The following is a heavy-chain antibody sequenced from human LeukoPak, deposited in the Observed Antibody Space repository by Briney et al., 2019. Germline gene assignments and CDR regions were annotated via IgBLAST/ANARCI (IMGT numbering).Heavy chain of an antibody. CDR3: AGVDY. CDR1: GGSITSTNY. J-gene: IGHJ4*02. V-gene: IGHV4-4*02. CDR2: VNLQGST. Sequence: SETLSLTCGVSGGSITSTNYWTWVRQPPGKGLEWIGEVNLQGSTNYNPSLKSRVTISVDTSKNQFSLKLSSVTAADTAVYYCAGVDYWGQGTLVTVSS.